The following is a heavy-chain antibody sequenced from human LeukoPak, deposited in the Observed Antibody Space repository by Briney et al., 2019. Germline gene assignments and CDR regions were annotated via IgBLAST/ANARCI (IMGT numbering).Heavy chain of an antibody. V-gene: IGHV3-33*01. D-gene: IGHD2-21*02. CDR1: GFTFSSYG. Sequence: PGGSLRLSCAASGFTFSSYGMHWVRQAPGKGLEWVAVIWYDGSNKYYADSVKGRFTISRDNSKNTLYLQMNSLRSDDTAVYYCAREPLAYCGGDCYSSPRPPDYWGQGTLVTVSS. J-gene: IGHJ4*02. CDR2: IWYDGSNK. CDR3: AREPLAYCGGDCYSSPRPPDY.